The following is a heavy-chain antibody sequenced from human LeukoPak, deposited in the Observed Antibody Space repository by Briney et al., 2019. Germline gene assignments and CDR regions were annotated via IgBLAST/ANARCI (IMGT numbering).Heavy chain of an antibody. Sequence: GGSLRLSCAASGFTFSSYSMNWVRQAPGKGLEWVSSISTSSTYIYYTDSVKGRFTISRDNPKNSLYLQMNSLRAEDTALYYCAKERGYLIDGGADYWGQGTLVTVSS. CDR1: GFTFSSYS. V-gene: IGHV3-21*04. D-gene: IGHD3-16*01. CDR3: AKERGYLIDGGADY. J-gene: IGHJ4*02. CDR2: ISTSSTYI.